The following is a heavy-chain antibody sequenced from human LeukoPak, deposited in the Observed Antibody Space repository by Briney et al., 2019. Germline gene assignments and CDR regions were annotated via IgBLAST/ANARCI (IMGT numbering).Heavy chain of an antibody. Sequence: SETLSLTCTVSGGSISSSAYHWGWIRQPPGKGLEWVGSIHSSGSTYYNLSLKSRVTISVDTSKNQFSLKLSSVTAADTAVYYCARRGLRGGYFDYWGQGTLVTVSS. CDR2: IHSSGST. CDR1: GGSISSSAYH. CDR3: ARRGLRGGYFDY. V-gene: IGHV4-39*01. D-gene: IGHD3-10*01. J-gene: IGHJ4*02.